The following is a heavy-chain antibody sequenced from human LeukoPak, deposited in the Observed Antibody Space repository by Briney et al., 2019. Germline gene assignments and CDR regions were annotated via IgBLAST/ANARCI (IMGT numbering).Heavy chain of an antibody. J-gene: IGHJ5*02. CDR1: GYTFTSYY. D-gene: IGHD2-2*01. CDR3: ARATRDCSSSSCYYWFDP. CDR2: INPSGGST. V-gene: IGHV1-46*01. Sequence: ASVKVSCKASGYTFTSYYMHWVRQAPGQGLEWMGIINPSGGSTSYAQKFQGRVTMTRDMSTSTVYMELSSLRSEDTAVYYCARATRDCSSSSCYYWFDPWGQGTLVTVSS.